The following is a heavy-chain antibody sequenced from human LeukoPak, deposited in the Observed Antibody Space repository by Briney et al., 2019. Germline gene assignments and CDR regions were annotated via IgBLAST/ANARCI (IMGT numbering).Heavy chain of an antibody. CDR3: ARGKAGSDYYYYYMDV. V-gene: IGHV3-23*01. J-gene: IGHJ6*03. CDR2: ISGGGGSGGRT. Sequence: GGSLRLSCAASGFTFSSYAMSWVRQAPGKGLEWVSNISGGGGSGGRTYYADSVKGRFTISRDNAKNSLYLQMNSLRAEDTAVYYCARGKAGSDYYYYYMDVWGKGTTVTISS. CDR1: GFTFSSYA. D-gene: IGHD6-19*01.